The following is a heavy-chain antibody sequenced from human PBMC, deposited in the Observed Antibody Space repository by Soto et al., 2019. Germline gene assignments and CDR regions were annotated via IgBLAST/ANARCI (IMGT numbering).Heavy chain of an antibody. V-gene: IGHV1-18*01. J-gene: IGHJ6*03. CDR3: ARGKYDFWSGPTGPYYYYMDV. CDR1: GYTFTSYG. D-gene: IGHD3-3*01. Sequence: GASVKVSCKASGYTFTSYGISWVRQAPGQGLEWMGWISAYNGNTNYAQKLQGRVTMTTDTSTSTAYMELRSLRSDDTAVYYWARGKYDFWSGPTGPYYYYMDVWGKGTTVTVSS. CDR2: ISAYNGNT.